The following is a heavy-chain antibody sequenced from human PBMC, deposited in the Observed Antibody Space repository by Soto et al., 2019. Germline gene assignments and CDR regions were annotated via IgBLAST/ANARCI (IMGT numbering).Heavy chain of an antibody. CDR3: ATNYGSGSTHFDY. D-gene: IGHD3-10*01. V-gene: IGHV1-69*02. CDR1: GDTFNFYT. CDR2: VIPMLRMS. J-gene: IGHJ4*02. Sequence: QVQLVQSGAEVRKPGSSVKVSCTASGDTFNFYTFSWVRQAPGQGLEWMGRVIPMLRMSNYAQKFQGRVTISADKSTSTAYMALSSLRSDDTAVYYCATNYGSGSTHFDYWGQGTLVTVSS.